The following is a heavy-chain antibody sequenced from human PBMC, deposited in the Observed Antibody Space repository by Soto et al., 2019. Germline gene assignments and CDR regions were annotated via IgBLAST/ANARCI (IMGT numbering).Heavy chain of an antibody. Sequence: QLQLQESGPRLVKPSETLSLSCSVSGGSITSSSYYWGWIRQAPGKGLEWIGTIYYRGSTYYNPSLKSRVTISADTSKNQFSLKLSSVTAADTAVYYCASPVGADYTFVYWGQGTLVTVSS. D-gene: IGHD4-4*01. CDR3: ASPVGADYTFVY. J-gene: IGHJ4*02. V-gene: IGHV4-39*01. CDR1: GGSITSSSYY. CDR2: IYYRGST.